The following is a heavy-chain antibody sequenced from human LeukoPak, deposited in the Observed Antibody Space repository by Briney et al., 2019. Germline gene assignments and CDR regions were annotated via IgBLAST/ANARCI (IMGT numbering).Heavy chain of an antibody. D-gene: IGHD3-22*01. J-gene: IGHJ4*02. CDR1: GGSISSSN. V-gene: IGHV3-23*01. CDR3: GYDSSGYYYHDY. CDR2: ISGSGGST. Sequence: ETLSLTCAVSGGSISSSNWWSWVRQAPGKGLEWVSAISGSGGSTYYADSVKGRFTISRDNSKNTLYLQMNSLRAEDTAVYYCGYDSSGYYYHDYWGQGTLVTVSS.